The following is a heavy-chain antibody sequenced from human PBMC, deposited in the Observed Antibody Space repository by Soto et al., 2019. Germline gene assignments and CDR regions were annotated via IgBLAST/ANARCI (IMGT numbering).Heavy chain of an antibody. Sequence: PGESLQISCKTSGYSFTSHWIGWVRQMPGKGLEWVGLIYPANSDTRYSPSFQGQVTVSAGKSIGTAYLQWSSLKASDTAMYYCVRPERNGLYYYCGQGTLVIGSS. CDR3: VRPERNGLYYY. D-gene: IGHD6-19*01. J-gene: IGHJ4*02. CDR1: GYSFTSHW. CDR2: IYPANSDT. V-gene: IGHV5-51*01.